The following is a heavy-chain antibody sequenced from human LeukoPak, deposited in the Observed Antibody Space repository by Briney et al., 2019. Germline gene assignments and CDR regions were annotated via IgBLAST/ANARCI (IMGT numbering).Heavy chain of an antibody. CDR3: ARGSPLGQNWFDP. CDR1: GYSISSGYY. Sequence: SETLSLTCTVSGYSISSGYYWGWIRQPPGKGLEWIGSIYHSGSTYYNPSLKSRVTISVDTSKNQFSLKLSSVTAADTAVYYCARGSPLGQNWFDPWGQGTLVTVSS. CDR2: IYHSGST. V-gene: IGHV4-38-2*02. J-gene: IGHJ5*02.